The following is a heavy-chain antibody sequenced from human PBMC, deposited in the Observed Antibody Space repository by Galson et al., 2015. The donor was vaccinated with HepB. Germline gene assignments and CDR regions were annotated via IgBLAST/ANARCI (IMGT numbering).Heavy chain of an antibody. Sequence: SLRLSCAASGFTFDDYGMSWVRQAPGKGLEWVSGINWNGGSTGYADSVKGRFTISRDNAKNSLYLQMISLRAEDTALYYCARRMTTVTRSYWYFDLWGRGTLVTVSS. CDR1: GFTFDDYG. CDR2: INWNGGST. V-gene: IGHV3-20*04. D-gene: IGHD4-17*01. CDR3: ARRMTTVTRSYWYFDL. J-gene: IGHJ2*01.